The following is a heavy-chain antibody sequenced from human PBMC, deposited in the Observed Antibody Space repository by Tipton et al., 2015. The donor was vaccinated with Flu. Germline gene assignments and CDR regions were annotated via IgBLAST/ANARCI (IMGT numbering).Heavy chain of an antibody. J-gene: IGHJ5*02. V-gene: IGHV3-23*01. D-gene: IGHD3-16*02. CDR1: GFTFSSYA. CDR2: ISGSGGST. Sequence: SGFTFSSYAMSWVRQAPGKGLEWVSAISGSGGSTYYADSVKGRFTISRDNSKNTLYLQMNSLRAEDTAVYYCAKLNYDYVWGSFRSPPEFDPWGQGTLVTVSS. CDR3: AKLNYDYVWGSFRSPPEFDP.